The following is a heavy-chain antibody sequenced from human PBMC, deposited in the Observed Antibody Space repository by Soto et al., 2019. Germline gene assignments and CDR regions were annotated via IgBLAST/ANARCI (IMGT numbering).Heavy chain of an antibody. CDR1: GGSFSDYY. J-gene: IGHJ4*02. CDR2: INHSGST. D-gene: IGHD2-2*01. Sequence: PSETLSLTCAVYGGSFSDYYWTWIRQSPGKGLEWIGEINHSGSTNFNPSLESRLTISVDTSRNQFSLKLASVTAADTAVYYRASVAGCGGTCCYGFLTNWGQGALVTVSS. V-gene: IGHV4-34*01. CDR3: ASVAGCGGTCCYGFLTN.